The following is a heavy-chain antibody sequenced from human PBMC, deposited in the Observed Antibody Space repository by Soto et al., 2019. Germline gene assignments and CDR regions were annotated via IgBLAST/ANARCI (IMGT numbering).Heavy chain of an antibody. Sequence: EVQLLESGGGLVQPGGSLRLSCAASGLTFGSYAMTWVRQAPGKGLEGVSGISGGGVSTYYADTVKGRFTISRDNSKNTMYLQMSSLRVEDTAVYYCAKPMAAAGRSYYYYGVDVWGQGTTVTVSS. J-gene: IGHJ6*02. V-gene: IGHV3-23*01. CDR2: ISGGGVST. CDR1: GLTFGSYA. CDR3: AKPMAAAGRSYYYYGVDV. D-gene: IGHD6-13*01.